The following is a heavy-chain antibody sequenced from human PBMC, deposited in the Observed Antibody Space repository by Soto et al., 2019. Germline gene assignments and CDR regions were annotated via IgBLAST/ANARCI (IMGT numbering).Heavy chain of an antibody. J-gene: IGHJ5*02. CDR1: GGSISSYY. V-gene: IGHV4-59*01. CDR2: IYYSGCT. Sequence: SETLSLTCTVSGGSISSYYWSWIRQPPGKGLECIGYIYYSGCTNYNPSLKSRVTIPVDTSKNQFSLKLSSVTAADTAVYYCARDSRQDDILTGSPFDPWGQGTLVTVSS. D-gene: IGHD3-9*01. CDR3: ARDSRQDDILTGSPFDP.